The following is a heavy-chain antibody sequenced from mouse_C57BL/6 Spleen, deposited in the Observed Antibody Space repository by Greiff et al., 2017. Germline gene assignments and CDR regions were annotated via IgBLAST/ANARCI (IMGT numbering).Heavy chain of an antibody. D-gene: IGHD2-2*01. Sequence: EVHLVESGEGLVKPGGSLKLSCAASGFTFSSYAMSWVRQTPEKRLEWVAYISSGGDYIYYADTVKGRFTISRDNARNTLYLQMSSLKSEDTAMYYCTRDFYGYDGEDNAMDYWGQGTSVTVSS. CDR1: GFTFSSYA. V-gene: IGHV5-9-1*02. CDR2: ISSGGDYI. CDR3: TRDFYGYDGEDNAMDY. J-gene: IGHJ4*01.